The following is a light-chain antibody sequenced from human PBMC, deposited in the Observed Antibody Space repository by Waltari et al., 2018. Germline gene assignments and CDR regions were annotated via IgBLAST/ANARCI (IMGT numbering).Light chain of an antibody. CDR2: GAY. CDR1: QSVSSN. J-gene: IGKJ1*01. Sequence: EIVMTQSPATLSVSPGERATLSCRASQSVSSNLAWYQQKPGQAPRLLIYGAYTRATGIPARFSGSGSGTEFTLTISSLQSEDFAVYYCKQYNNWPPRRTFGQGTKVEIK. V-gene: IGKV3-15*01. CDR3: KQYNNWPPRRT.